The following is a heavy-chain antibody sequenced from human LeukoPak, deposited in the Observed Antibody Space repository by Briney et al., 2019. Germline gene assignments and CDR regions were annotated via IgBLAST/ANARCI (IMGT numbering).Heavy chain of an antibody. CDR2: INPNSGST. V-gene: IGHV1-2*02. Sequence: ASVKVSCKASGYTFTGYYMHWVRQAPGQGLEWMGSINPNSGSTNYAQKFQGRVTMTRDTSISTAYMELSRLRSDDTAVYYCAPAPPPYYYGSSGYYYSYYYDYWGQGTLVTVSS. CDR3: APAPPPYYYGSSGYYYSYYYDY. D-gene: IGHD3-22*01. J-gene: IGHJ4*02. CDR1: GYTFTGYY.